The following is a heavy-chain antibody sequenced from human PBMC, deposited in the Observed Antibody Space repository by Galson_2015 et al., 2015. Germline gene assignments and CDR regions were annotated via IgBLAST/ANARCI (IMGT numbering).Heavy chain of an antibody. D-gene: IGHD3-10*01. J-gene: IGHJ4*02. V-gene: IGHV4-61*02. CDR2: IYTSGST. CDR1: GGSISSGSYY. CDR3: ARDTGPYGSGSYRIFDY. Sequence: TLSLTCTVSGGSISSGSYYWSWIRQPAGKGLEWIGRIYTSGSTNYNPPLKSRVTISVDTSKNQFSLKLSSVTAADTAVYYCARDTGPYGSGSYRIFDYWGQGTLVTVSS.